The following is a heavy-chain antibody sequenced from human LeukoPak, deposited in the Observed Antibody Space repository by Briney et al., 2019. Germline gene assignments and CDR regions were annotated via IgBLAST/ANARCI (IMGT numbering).Heavy chain of an antibody. V-gene: IGHV4-59*01. D-gene: IGHD6-6*01. CDR1: GGSISSYY. J-gene: IGHJ4*02. CDR3: ARVGWGTYSSSSRGVYYFDY. CDR2: IYYSGST. Sequence: SETLSLTCTVSGGSISSYYWSWIRQPPGKGLEWIGYIYYSGSTNYNPSLKSRVTISVDTSKNQFSLKLSSVTAADTAVYYCARVGWGTYSSSSRGVYYFDYWGQGTLVTVSS.